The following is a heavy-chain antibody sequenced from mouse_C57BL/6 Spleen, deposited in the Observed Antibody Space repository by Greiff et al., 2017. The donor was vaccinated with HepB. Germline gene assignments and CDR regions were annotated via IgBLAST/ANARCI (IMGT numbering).Heavy chain of an antibody. V-gene: IGHV5-4*01. CDR3: ARDAITTVVASWDMDY. D-gene: IGHD1-1*01. CDR1: GFTFSSYA. J-gene: IGHJ4*01. Sequence: DVMLVESGGGLVKPGGSLKLSCAASGFTFSSYAMSWVRQTPEKRLEWVATISDGGSYTYYPDKVKGRCTISRDNAKNSLYMQMSHLKSEDSAVYYGARDAITTVVASWDMDYWGQGTSVTVSS. CDR2: ISDGGSYT.